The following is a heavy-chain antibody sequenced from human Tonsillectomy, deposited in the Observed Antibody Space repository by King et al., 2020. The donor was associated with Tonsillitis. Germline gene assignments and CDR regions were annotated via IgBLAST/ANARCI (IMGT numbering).Heavy chain of an antibody. Sequence: LKESGPTLVKPTQTLTLTCTFSGFSLSASGVGVGWVRQPPGKALEWVALIYWDDDERSSPSLKNRLTITKDTSKNQVVLTMTNMDPVDTATYYCSRGTTSAAFDIWGQGIMVTVSS. CDR2: IYWDDDE. V-gene: IGHV2-5*02. CDR3: SRGTTSAAFDI. CDR1: GFSLSASGVG. J-gene: IGHJ3*02. D-gene: IGHD1-26*01.